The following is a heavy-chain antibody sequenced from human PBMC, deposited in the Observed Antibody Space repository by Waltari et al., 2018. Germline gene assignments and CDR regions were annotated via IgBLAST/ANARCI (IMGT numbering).Heavy chain of an antibody. Sequence: QVQLVESGGGVVQPGRSLRLSCAASGFTFSSYAMHWVRQAPGKGLEWVAVISYDGSNKYYADSVKGRFTISRDNSKNTLYLQMNSRRAEDTAVYYCARVPPPYYYDSSGSHGAFDIWGQGTMVTVSS. J-gene: IGHJ3*02. CDR3: ARVPPPYYYDSSGSHGAFDI. CDR2: ISYDGSNK. V-gene: IGHV3-30*07. CDR1: GFTFSSYA. D-gene: IGHD3-22*01.